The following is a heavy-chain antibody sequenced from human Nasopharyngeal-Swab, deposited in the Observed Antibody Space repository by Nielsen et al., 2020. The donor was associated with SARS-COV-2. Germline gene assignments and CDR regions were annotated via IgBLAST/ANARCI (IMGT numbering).Heavy chain of an antibody. CDR1: GFTFSSYA. D-gene: IGHD3-3*01. CDR3: ARDGLDYDFWSAYFMDV. Sequence: GESLKISCAASGFTFSSYAMHWVRQAPGKGPEWVAVISYDGSNKYYADSVKGRFTISRDNAKNSLYLQMNSLRAEDTAMYYCARDGLDYDFWSAYFMDVWGQGTTVTVSS. J-gene: IGHJ6*02. V-gene: IGHV3-30*04. CDR2: ISYDGSNK.